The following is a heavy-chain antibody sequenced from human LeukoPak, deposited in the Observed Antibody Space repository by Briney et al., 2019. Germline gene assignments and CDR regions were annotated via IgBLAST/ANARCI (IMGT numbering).Heavy chain of an antibody. CDR2: ISSSSSTI. Sequence: GGSLRLSCAASGFTFSSYSMNWVRQAPGKGLEWVSYISSSSSTIYYADSVKGRFTISRDNAKNSLYLQMNSLRAEDTAVYYCARLAMVRGRLEYFDYWGQGTLVTVSS. D-gene: IGHD3-10*01. CDR3: ARLAMVRGRLEYFDY. J-gene: IGHJ4*02. CDR1: GFTFSSYS. V-gene: IGHV3-48*01.